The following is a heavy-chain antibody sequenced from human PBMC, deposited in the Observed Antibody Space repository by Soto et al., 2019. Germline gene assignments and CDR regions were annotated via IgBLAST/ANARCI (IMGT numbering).Heavy chain of an antibody. CDR2: IYYSGST. D-gene: IGHD2-8*02. Sequence: PSETLSLTCTVSGGSISSYYWSWIRQPPGKGLEWIGYIYYSGSTNYNPSLKSRVTISVDTSKKQFSLKLTSVTAADTAVYYCARDKITGLFDYWGQGTLVTVSS. J-gene: IGHJ4*02. V-gene: IGHV4-59*01. CDR1: GGSISSYY. CDR3: ARDKITGLFDY.